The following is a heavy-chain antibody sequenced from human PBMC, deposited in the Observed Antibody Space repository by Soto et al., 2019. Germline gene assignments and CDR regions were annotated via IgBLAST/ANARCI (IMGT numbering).Heavy chain of an antibody. V-gene: IGHV3-23*01. CDR1: GFTFNNYA. J-gene: IGHJ4*02. Sequence: GGSLRLSCAASGFTFNNYAMSWVRQAPGKGLEWVSAISANGQGIYYADSVKGRFIISRDNSKNTVFLHMDSLTAEDTAVYYCAKDRDYPRDYFHYWGQGTLVTVSS. CDR2: ISANGQGI. D-gene: IGHD3-10*01. CDR3: AKDRDYPRDYFHY.